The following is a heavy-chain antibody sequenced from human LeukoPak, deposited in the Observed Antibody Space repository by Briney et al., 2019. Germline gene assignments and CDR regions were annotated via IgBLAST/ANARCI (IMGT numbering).Heavy chain of an antibody. CDR2: IYYAGRT. Sequence: SETLSLTCTVSGDSINGFHWSCIRQPPGKGLEWVAYIYYAGRTTYNPSLKSRVTISVDTSKNQFSLKLTSLTAADTAVYYCARQGRFSYFGMDIWGQGTTVTVSS. D-gene: IGHD3-3*01. CDR3: ARQGRFSYFGMDI. CDR1: GDSINGFH. J-gene: IGHJ6*02. V-gene: IGHV4-59*08.